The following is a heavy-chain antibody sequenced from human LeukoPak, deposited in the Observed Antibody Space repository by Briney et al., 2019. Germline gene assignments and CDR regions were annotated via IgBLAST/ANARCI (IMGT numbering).Heavy chain of an antibody. V-gene: IGHV4-38-2*01. CDR3: ARAPRDSSSSNYMRRFDY. J-gene: IGHJ4*02. D-gene: IGHD3-22*01. Sequence: PSETLSLTCAVSGYSISSDNYWVWIRQPPGQGLEWTGGIHHSGSTYYNPSLKSRVTMSVDTSKNQFSLKLSSVTAADTAVYYCARAPRDSSSSNYMRRFDYWGQGTLVTVSS. CDR2: IHHSGST. CDR1: GYSISSDNY.